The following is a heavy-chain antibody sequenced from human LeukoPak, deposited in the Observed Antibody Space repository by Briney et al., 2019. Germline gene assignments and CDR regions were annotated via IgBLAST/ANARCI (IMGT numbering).Heavy chain of an antibody. V-gene: IGHV1-69*04. CDR1: GGTFSSYA. CDR3: ARNVPDQNYDFWSGSTYYFDY. Sequence: SVKVSCKASGGTFSSYAISWVRQAPGQGLEWMGRIIPILGIANCAQKFQGRVTITADKSTSTAYMELSSLRSEDTAVYYCARNVPDQNYDFWSGSTYYFDYWGQGTLVTVSS. D-gene: IGHD3-3*01. J-gene: IGHJ4*02. CDR2: IIPILGIA.